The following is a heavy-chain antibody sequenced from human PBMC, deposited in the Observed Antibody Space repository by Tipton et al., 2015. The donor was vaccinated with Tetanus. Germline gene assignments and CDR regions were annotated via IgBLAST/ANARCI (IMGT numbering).Heavy chain of an antibody. CDR1: GGSISSDGAY. CDR3: ARANNEFPKKGPFDS. J-gene: IGHJ4*02. V-gene: IGHV4-61*08. CDR2: IHDSGTT. Sequence: TLSLTCTVSGGSISSDGAYWSWIRQHPGEGLEWIGSIHDSGTTNYNPSLKSRLTMSVDTSNNLFSLKLTSVTAADTAVYYCARANNEFPKKGPFDSWGQGSLVIVSS. D-gene: IGHD1-1*01.